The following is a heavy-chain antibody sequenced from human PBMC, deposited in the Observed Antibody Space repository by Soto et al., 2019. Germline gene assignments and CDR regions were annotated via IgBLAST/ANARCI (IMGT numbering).Heavy chain of an antibody. CDR3: ARQIYDSDTGPNFQYYFDS. V-gene: IGHV5-10-1*01. Sequence: GESLKISCKGSGYSFAGYWITWVRQKPGKGREWMGRIDPSDSQTYYSPSFRGHVTISVTKSITTVFLQWSSLRASDTAMYYCARQIYDSDTGPNFQYYFDSWGQGTPVTVSS. J-gene: IGHJ4*02. CDR1: GYSFAGYW. CDR2: IDPSDSQT. D-gene: IGHD3-22*01.